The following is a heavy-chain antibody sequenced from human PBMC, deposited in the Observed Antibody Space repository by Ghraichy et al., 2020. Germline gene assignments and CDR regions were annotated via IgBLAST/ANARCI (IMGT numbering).Heavy chain of an antibody. J-gene: IGHJ6*02. CDR3: AKPATIRYYYGMDV. D-gene: IGHD5-24*01. Sequence: GGSLRLSCAASGFTFSSYAMSWVRQAPGKGLEWVSTISGSGGSTYYADSVKGRFTISRDNSKNTLYLQMNSLRAEDTAVYYCAKPATIRYYYGMDVWGQGTTVTVSS. CDR1: GFTFSSYA. CDR2: ISGSGGST. V-gene: IGHV3-23*01.